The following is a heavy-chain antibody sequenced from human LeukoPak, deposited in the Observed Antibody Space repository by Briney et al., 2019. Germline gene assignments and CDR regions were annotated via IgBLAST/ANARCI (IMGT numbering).Heavy chain of an antibody. CDR3: ARDLVLEGDAFDI. CDR2: IYYSGST. V-gene: IGHV4-59*01. CDR1: GGSISSYY. D-gene: IGHD3-3*01. J-gene: IGHJ3*02. Sequence: PSETLSLTCTVSGGSISSYYWSWIRQPPGKGLEWIGYIYYSGSTNYNPSLKSRVTISVDTSKNQFSLKLSSVTAADTAVYYCARDLVLEGDAFDIWGQGTMVTVSS.